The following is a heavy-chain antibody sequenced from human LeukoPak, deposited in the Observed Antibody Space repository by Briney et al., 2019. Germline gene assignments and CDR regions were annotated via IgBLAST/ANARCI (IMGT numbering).Heavy chain of an antibody. CDR3: ARDTYYYGSGSYFFDY. J-gene: IGHJ4*02. CDR2: IEQDGSEK. V-gene: IGHV3-7*01. D-gene: IGHD3-10*01. Sequence: GGSLRLSCAASGLTFSNYWMSWVRQAPGKGLEWVANIEQDGSEKYYVDSVKGRFTISRDNAKNSLYLQMNSLRAEDTAVYYCARDTYYYGSGSYFFDYWGQGTLVTVSS. CDR1: GLTFSNYW.